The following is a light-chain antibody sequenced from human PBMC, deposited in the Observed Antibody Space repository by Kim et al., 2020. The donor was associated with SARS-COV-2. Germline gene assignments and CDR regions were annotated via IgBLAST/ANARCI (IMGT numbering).Light chain of an antibody. CDR3: SSFAGDTNLV. V-gene: IGLV2-8*01. CDR2: EVS. CDR1: SSDVGVYNF. Sequence: GHSVTFSCTGTSSDVGVYNFVSWFQQRPGKAPKLIIYEVSKRPSGVPDRFSGSKSGNTASLTVSGLQAEDEADYYCSSFAGDTNLVFGGGTQLTVL. J-gene: IGLJ2*01.